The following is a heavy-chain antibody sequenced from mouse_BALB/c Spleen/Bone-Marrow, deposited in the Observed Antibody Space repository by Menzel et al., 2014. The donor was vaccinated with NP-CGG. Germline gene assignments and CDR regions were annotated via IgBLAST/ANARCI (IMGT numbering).Heavy chain of an antibody. D-gene: IGHD1-1*01. J-gene: IGHJ4*01. CDR3: ARWGGENYVNYCAMDY. CDR1: GYAFSSYW. V-gene: IGHV1-80*01. Sequence: VKLVESGAELVRPGSSVKISCKASGYAFSSYWVNWVKQRPGQGLEWIGQIYPGDGDTNYNGKFRGKATLTADKSSSTAYMQLSSLTFEDSAVYFCARWGGENYVNYCAMDYWGQGTSVTASS. CDR2: IYPGDGDT.